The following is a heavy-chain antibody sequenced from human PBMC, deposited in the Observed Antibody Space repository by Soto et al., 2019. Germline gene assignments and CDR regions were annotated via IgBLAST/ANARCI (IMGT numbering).Heavy chain of an antibody. D-gene: IGHD2-15*01. CDR2: ISGSGGST. Sequence: GGSLRLSCAASGFTFSSYAMSWVRQAPGKGLEWVSAISGSGGSTYYADSVKGRFTISRDNSKNTLYLQMNSLRAEDTAVYYCAKDGDCSGGSCYYYYYGMDVWGQGTTVTVS. J-gene: IGHJ6*02. CDR1: GFTFSSYA. CDR3: AKDGDCSGGSCYYYYYGMDV. V-gene: IGHV3-23*01.